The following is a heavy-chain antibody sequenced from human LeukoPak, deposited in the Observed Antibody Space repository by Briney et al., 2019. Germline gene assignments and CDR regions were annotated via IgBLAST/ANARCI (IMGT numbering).Heavy chain of an antibody. Sequence: ASVKVSCKASGYTFANYGITWVRQAPGQGLEWMGWISAYHGITNYAQRLQGRVTMTTDTSTSTAYMELRSLRSDDTAAFYCARDLALYCSTTSCQDAFDIWGQGTMVTVSS. CDR2: ISAYHGIT. D-gene: IGHD2-2*01. J-gene: IGHJ3*02. V-gene: IGHV1-18*01. CDR3: ARDLALYCSTTSCQDAFDI. CDR1: GYTFANYG.